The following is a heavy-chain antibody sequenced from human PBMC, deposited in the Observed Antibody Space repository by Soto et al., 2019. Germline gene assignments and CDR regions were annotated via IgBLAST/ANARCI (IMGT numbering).Heavy chain of an antibody. Sequence: PSETLSLTCTVSGGSISSGDYYWSWIRQPPGKGLEWIGYIYYSGSTYYNPSLKSRVTISVDTSKNQFSLKLSSVTAADTAVYYCARDLGLLWSGFDPWGQGTLVTVSS. J-gene: IGHJ5*02. CDR3: ARDLGLLWSGFDP. V-gene: IGHV4-30-4*01. D-gene: IGHD3-10*01. CDR1: GGSISSGDYY. CDR2: IYYSGST.